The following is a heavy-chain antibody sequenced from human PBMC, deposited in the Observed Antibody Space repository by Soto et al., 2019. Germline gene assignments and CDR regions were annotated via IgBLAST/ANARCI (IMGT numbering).Heavy chain of an antibody. CDR1: GFTFSSYG. CDR3: AREGRDCISTSCLYYYYGMDV. J-gene: IGHJ6*02. Sequence: QVQLVESGGGVVQPGRSLRLSCAASGFTFSSYGMHWVRQAPGKGLEWVAVIWYDGSNKYYADSVKGRFTISRDNCQITVSLEMDSLRAEETAVYYCAREGRDCISTSCLYYYYGMDVWGQGTTVTVSS. V-gene: IGHV3-33*01. CDR2: IWYDGSNK. D-gene: IGHD2-2*01.